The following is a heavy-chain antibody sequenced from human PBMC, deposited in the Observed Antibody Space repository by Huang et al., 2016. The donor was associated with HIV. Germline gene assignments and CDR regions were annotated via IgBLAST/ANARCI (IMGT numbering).Heavy chain of an antibody. J-gene: IGHJ6*03. CDR3: ARGQGGYYYYYMDV. CDR1: GGSFSGYY. CDR2: INRSEST. Sequence: QVQLQQWGAGLLRPSETLSLTCAVHGGSFSGYYGTWIRQPPGKGLEWIGEINRSESTNYNPSLKSRVTISVDTSRNQFSLTLTSVTAADTAVYYCARGQGGYYYYYMDVWGKGTTVTVSS. V-gene: IGHV4-34*01.